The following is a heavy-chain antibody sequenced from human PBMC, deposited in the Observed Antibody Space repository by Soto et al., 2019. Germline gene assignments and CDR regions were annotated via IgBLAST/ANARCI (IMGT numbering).Heavy chain of an antibody. V-gene: IGHV3-33*01. J-gene: IGHJ6*02. D-gene: IGHD6-6*01. Sequence: GGSLRLSCAASGFTFSSYGMHWVRQAPGKGLEWVAVIWYDGSNKYYTDSVKGRFTISRDNSKNTLYLQMNSLRAEDTAVYYCARAYSSSSPLYYCYYYGMDVWGQGTTVTVSS. CDR3: ARAYSSSSPLYYCYYYGMDV. CDR1: GFTFSSYG. CDR2: IWYDGSNK.